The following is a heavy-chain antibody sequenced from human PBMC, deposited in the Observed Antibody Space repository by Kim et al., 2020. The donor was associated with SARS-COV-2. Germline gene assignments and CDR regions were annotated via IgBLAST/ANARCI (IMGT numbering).Heavy chain of an antibody. CDR1: GFTFGDYS. CDR3: TRDGGSHCHGDSSGSYIDY. J-gene: IGHJ4*02. CDR2: IRGNAYVGAT. Sequence: GGSLRLSCAASGFTFGDYSMSWVRQAPGKGLEWVGFIRGNAYVGATEYSATVKVRFTISSDEYNIIAYLQMQSLKNEDADVSECTRDGGSHCHGDSSGSYIDYWGQGTLVTVSS. D-gene: IGHD3-22*01. V-gene: IGHV3-49*04.